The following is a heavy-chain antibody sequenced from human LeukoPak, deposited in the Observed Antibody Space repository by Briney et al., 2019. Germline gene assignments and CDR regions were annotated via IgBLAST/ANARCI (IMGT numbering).Heavy chain of an antibody. CDR3: ARTGDGYNYYNYYYMDV. Sequence: IPSETLSLTCTVSGGSISSYYWSWIRQPPGKGLEWIGYIYYSGSTNYNPSLKSRVTISVDTSKNQFSLKMSSVTAADTAVYYCARTGDGYNYYNYYYMDVWGKGTTVTVTS. V-gene: IGHV4-59*01. J-gene: IGHJ6*03. D-gene: IGHD5-24*01. CDR1: GGSISSYY. CDR2: IYYSGST.